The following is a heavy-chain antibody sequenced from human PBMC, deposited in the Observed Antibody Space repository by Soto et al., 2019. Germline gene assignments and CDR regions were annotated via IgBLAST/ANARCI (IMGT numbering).Heavy chain of an antibody. D-gene: IGHD1-26*01. J-gene: IGHJ4*02. Sequence: QVQLVQSGAEVREPGASVKVSCKASGYSFTGLDINWVRQTTGQGLEWMGWIQPSSGRTGYAQKFQGRVTMTRDTSINTAYMELSSLTSGDTAFYYCARGVTAGVDYWGQGTLVTVSS. CDR1: GYSFTGLD. V-gene: IGHV1-8*01. CDR2: IQPSSGRT. CDR3: ARGVTAGVDY.